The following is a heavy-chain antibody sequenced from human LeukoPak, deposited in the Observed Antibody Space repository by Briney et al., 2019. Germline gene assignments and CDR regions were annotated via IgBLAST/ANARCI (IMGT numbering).Heavy chain of an antibody. CDR2: IKSDGSQK. CDR3: ARRLHDSGSYSADY. CDR1: GFTLSSFD. V-gene: IGHV3-30*02. D-gene: IGHD3-10*01. Sequence: GGSLRLSCGAPGFTLSSFDMHSVRQAPDKRLQWVAFIKSDGSQKYYAESVRGRFTVSRYNSRNTIYLQLNSLRDDDTAVYYCARRLHDSGSYSADYWGQGTLVTVSS. J-gene: IGHJ4*02.